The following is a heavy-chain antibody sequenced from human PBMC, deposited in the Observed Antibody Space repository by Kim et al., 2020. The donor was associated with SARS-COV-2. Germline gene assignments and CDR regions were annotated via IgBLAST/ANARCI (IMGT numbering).Heavy chain of an antibody. Sequence: GGSLRLSCAASGFTFSSYSMNWVRQAPGKGLEWVSYISSSSSTIYYADSVKGRFTISRDNAKNSLYLQMNSLRDEDTAVYYCAREGSGTTGTNYYYYYYGMDVWGQGTTVTASS. CDR2: ISSSSSTI. D-gene: IGHD1-1*01. CDR1: GFTFSSYS. CDR3: AREGSGTTGTNYYYYYYGMDV. V-gene: IGHV3-48*02. J-gene: IGHJ6*02.